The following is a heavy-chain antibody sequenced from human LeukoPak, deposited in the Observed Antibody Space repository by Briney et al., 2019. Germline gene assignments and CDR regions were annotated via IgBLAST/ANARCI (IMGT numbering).Heavy chain of an antibody. CDR3: ARDKQPGDN. D-gene: IGHD1-1*01. CDR1: GDSISPYH. J-gene: IGHJ4*02. CDR2: IYYSGDT. Sequence: SETLSLTCTVSGDSISPYHWGWIRQPPGKGLEWIGYIYYSGDTTYNPFLKSRVTMSVDTSKNQFSLKLSSVTAADTAVYYCARDKQPGDNWGQGALVTVSS. V-gene: IGHV4-59*01.